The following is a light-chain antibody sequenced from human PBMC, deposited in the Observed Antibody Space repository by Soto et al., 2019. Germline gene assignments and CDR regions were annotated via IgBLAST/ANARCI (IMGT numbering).Light chain of an antibody. CDR1: QSVLYSSNNKNY. V-gene: IGKV4-1*01. Sequence: DIVMTQSPDSLAVSLGERATINCKSNQSVLYSSNNKNYIAWYQQKPGQPPKLLIYWASTRESGVPDRFSGSGSGTDFTLTISSLQSEDFAVYYCHQYDNWPKTFGQGTRLEI. CDR3: HQYDNWPKT. CDR2: WAS. J-gene: IGKJ5*01.